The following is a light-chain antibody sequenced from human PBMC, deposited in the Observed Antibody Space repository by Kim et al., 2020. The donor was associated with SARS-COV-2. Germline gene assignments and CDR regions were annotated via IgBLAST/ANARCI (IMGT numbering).Light chain of an antibody. Sequence: SPGERATLSYRASQSVSSNYLAWYQQKPGQSPRLLIYGVSTRATGIPDRISGSGSGTDFTLTISGLEPEDFAVYYCQLYGYPSRTFGHGTKVDIK. CDR1: QSVSSNY. V-gene: IGKV3-20*01. J-gene: IGKJ1*01. CDR3: QLYGYPSRT. CDR2: GVS.